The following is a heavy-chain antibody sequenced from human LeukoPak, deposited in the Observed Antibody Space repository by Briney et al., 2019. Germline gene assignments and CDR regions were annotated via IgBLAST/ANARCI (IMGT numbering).Heavy chain of an antibody. D-gene: IGHD6-13*01. Sequence: SETLSLTCTVSGGSISSGDYYWSWIRQPPGKGLEWIGYIYYSGSTYYNPSLKSRVTISVDTSKNQFSLKLSSVTAADTAVYYCAREFLDVAAAGHFDYWGQGTLVTVSS. CDR3: AREFLDVAAAGHFDY. V-gene: IGHV4-30-4*01. CDR1: GGSISSGDYY. CDR2: IYYSGST. J-gene: IGHJ4*02.